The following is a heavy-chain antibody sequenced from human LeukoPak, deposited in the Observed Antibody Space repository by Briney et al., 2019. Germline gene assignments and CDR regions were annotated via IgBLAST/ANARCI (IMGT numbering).Heavy chain of an antibody. V-gene: IGHV1-18*01. D-gene: IGHD1-26*01. Sequence: ASVKVSCKASGYTFTSYGITWVRQAPGQGLEWMGWISAYNGNTNYAQKLQGRVTMTTDTSTSTAYMELRSLRSDDTAVYYCAAKKYSGSYWPSPDYWGQGTLVTVSS. CDR3: AAKKYSGSYWPSPDY. J-gene: IGHJ4*02. CDR1: GYTFTSYG. CDR2: ISAYNGNT.